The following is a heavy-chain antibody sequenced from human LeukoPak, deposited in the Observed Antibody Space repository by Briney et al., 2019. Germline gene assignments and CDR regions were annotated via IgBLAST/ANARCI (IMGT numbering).Heavy chain of an antibody. J-gene: IGHJ3*02. CDR2: TYYRSRWSS. CDR3: ARASYRAFYI. V-gene: IGHV6-1*01. Sequence: SQTLSLTCAISGDSFSSSDATWNWIRQSPSRGLEWLGRTYYRSRWSSDYAPSVRSRITINSDTAKNQFSLQSNSVTPEDTAVYYCARASYRAFYIWGQGTMVTVSS. CDR1: GDSFSSSDAT. D-gene: IGHD4-11*01.